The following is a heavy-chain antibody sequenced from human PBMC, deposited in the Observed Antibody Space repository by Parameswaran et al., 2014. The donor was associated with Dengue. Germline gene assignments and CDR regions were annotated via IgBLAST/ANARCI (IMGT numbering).Heavy chain of an antibody. D-gene: IGHD4-11*01. CDR3: TRRADYIVS. Sequence: QMPGKGLEWVGRIRANSYATAYAASVEGRFTISRDDSMNTAYLQMNSLKTEDTAVFYCTRRADYIVSWGQGTLVTVSS. CDR2: IRANSYAT. J-gene: IGHJ4*02. V-gene: IGHV3-73*01.